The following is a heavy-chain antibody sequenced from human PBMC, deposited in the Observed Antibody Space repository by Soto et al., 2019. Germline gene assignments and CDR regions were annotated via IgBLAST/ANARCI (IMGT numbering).Heavy chain of an antibody. J-gene: IGHJ6*02. D-gene: IGHD6-6*01. V-gene: IGHV4-39*01. CDR2: IYYSGRT. Sequence: QLQLQESGPGLVKASETLSLTCSVSGGSISSNIYYWGWIRQPPGKGLEWIGSIYYSGRTYYNASLMSRVPMSVDTSKNQCSLKLSSLTAADTAVYYCARHPTASTHGMDVWGQGTPVTVSS. CDR3: ARHPTASTHGMDV. CDR1: GGSISSNIYY.